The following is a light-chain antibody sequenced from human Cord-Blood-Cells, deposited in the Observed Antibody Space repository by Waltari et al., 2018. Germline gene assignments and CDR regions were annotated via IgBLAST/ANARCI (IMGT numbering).Light chain of an antibody. CDR2: WAS. CDR1: QSVLYSSNNKNY. CDR3: QQYYRTPPT. Sequence: DILMTQSPDSLAVSLVERATINCKSSQSVLYSSNNKNYLAWYQQKPGQPPKLLFYWASTRESGVPDRFSDSGSGTDFTLTISRLQAEDVAVYYCQQYYRTPPTFGQGNKLEIK. V-gene: IGKV4-1*01. J-gene: IGKJ1*01.